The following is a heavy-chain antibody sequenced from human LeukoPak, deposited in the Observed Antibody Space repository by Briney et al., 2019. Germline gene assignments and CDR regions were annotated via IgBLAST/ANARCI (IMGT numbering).Heavy chain of an antibody. V-gene: IGHV1-24*01. CDR3: ATSKPKSGPTYYYYYYMDV. J-gene: IGHJ6*03. CDR2: FDPEDGET. D-gene: IGHD3-3*01. CDR1: GYTLTELS. Sequence: ASVKVSCKVSGYTLTELSMHWVRQAPGKGLEWMGGFDPEDGETIYAQKFQGRVTMTEDTSTDTAYMELSSLRSEDTAVYYCATSKPKSGPTYYYYYYMDVWGKGTTVTVSS.